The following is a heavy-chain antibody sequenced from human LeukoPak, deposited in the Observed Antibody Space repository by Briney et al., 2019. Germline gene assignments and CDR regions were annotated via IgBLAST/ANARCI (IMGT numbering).Heavy chain of an antibody. J-gene: IGHJ4*02. CDR2: INHSGST. CDR1: GGSFSGYY. V-gene: IGHV4-34*01. D-gene: IGHD3-22*01. Sequence: PSETLSLTCAVYGGSFSGYYWSWIRQPPGKGLEWIGEINHSGSTNYNPSLKSRVTISVDTSKNQFSLKLSSVTAADTAVYYCARERYYYDSSANDWGQGTLVTVSS. CDR3: ARERYYYDSSAND.